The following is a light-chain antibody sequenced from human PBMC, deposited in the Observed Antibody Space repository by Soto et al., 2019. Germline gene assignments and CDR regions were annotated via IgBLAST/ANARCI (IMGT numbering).Light chain of an antibody. CDR1: QSVGTNY. V-gene: IGKV3-20*01. CDR2: ATS. Sequence: EIVLTQSPGTLSLSPGERATLSCRASQSVGTNYLAWFQQKPGQAPRLLIYATSTRATGIPDRFIGSGSGTDFTLTITRLEPEDFAVYYCQQYDSSPRTFGQGIKGDIK. J-gene: IGKJ1*01. CDR3: QQYDSSPRT.